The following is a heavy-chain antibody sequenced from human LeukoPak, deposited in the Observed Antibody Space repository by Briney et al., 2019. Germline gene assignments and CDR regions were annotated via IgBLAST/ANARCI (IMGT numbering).Heavy chain of an antibody. Sequence: GASVKVSCKASGGTFSSYAISWVRQAPGQGLEWMGGIIPIFGTANYAQKFQGRVTITADESTSTAYMELSSLRSEDTAVYYCARRREVLRLRLGELSLQPFDYWGQGTLVTVSS. J-gene: IGHJ4*02. CDR1: GGTFSSYA. CDR3: ARRREVLRLRLGELSLQPFDY. V-gene: IGHV1-69*13. D-gene: IGHD3-16*02. CDR2: IIPIFGTA.